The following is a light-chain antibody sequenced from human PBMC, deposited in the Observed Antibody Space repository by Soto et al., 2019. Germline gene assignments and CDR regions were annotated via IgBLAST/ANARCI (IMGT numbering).Light chain of an antibody. V-gene: IGKV1-39*01. CDR3: QQSYSTPRT. J-gene: IGKJ1*01. Sequence: DITMTLYPNSLSPAVRGSVKITCRASQSISSYLNWYQQKPGKAPKLLIYAASSLQSGVPSRFSGSGSGTDFTLTISSLQPEDFATYYSQQSYSTPRTFGQGTKLDI. CDR2: AAS. CDR1: QSISSY.